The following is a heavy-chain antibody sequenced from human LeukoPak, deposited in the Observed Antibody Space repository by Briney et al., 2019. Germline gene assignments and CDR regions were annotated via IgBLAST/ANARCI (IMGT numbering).Heavy chain of an antibody. Sequence: ASVKVSCKASGYTFTGYYMHWVRQAPGQGLEWMGWINPNSGGTNYAQKFQGRVTMTRDTSISTAYMELSRPRSDDTAVYYCARGVARYYHDSSGYYLYWGQGTLVTVSS. D-gene: IGHD3-22*01. V-gene: IGHV1-2*02. CDR2: INPNSGGT. J-gene: IGHJ4*02. CDR3: ARGVARYYHDSSGYYLY. CDR1: GYTFTGYY.